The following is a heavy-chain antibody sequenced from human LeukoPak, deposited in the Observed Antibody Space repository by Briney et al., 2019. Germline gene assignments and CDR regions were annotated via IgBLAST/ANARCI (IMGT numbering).Heavy chain of an antibody. Sequence: GGSLRLSCAASGFTFSSYEMNWVRQAPGKGLKGVSYISSSGSTIYYADSVKGRFTISRDNAKNSLYLQMNSLRAEDTAVYYCARTAYCSSTSCYAGTGWFDPWGQGTLVTVSS. J-gene: IGHJ5*02. CDR3: ARTAYCSSTSCYAGTGWFDP. V-gene: IGHV3-48*03. CDR2: ISSSGSTI. D-gene: IGHD2-2*01. CDR1: GFTFSSYE.